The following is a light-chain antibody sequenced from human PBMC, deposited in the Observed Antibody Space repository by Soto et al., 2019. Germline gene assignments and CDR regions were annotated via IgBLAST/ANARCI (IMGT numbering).Light chain of an antibody. Sequence: QSALTQPASVSGSPGQSIAISCTGTSSDIGDYNYVSWYQQHPGKAPKLMIYEVSNRPSGVSNRFSGSKSGNTASLTISGLQAGDEAHYYCSSFTSSSTLAFGGGTKLTVL. CDR1: SSDIGDYNY. CDR2: EVS. CDR3: SSFTSSSTLA. J-gene: IGLJ3*02. V-gene: IGLV2-14*01.